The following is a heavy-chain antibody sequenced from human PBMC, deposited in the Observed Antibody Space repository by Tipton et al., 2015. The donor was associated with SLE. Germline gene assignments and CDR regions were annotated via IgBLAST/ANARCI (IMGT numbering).Heavy chain of an antibody. D-gene: IGHD5-18*01. CDR2: ISAYNGNT. J-gene: IGHJ6*03. Sequence: QLVQSGAEVKKPGASVKVSCKASGYTFTSYGISWVRQAPGQGLEWMGWISAYNGNTNYAQKLQGRVTMTTDISTSTAYMELRSLRSDDTAVYYCARARPDTAMVHYYYYMDVWGKGTTVTVSS. CDR3: ARARPDTAMVHYYYYMDV. CDR1: GYTFTSYG. V-gene: IGHV1-18*01.